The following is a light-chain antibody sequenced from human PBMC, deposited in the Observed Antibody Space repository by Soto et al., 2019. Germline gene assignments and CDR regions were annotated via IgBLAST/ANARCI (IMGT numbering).Light chain of an antibody. CDR3: QQYNSYWT. CDR2: KAS. J-gene: IGKJ1*01. CDR1: QRISSW. Sequence: DIQMTQSPSTLSASVGDRVTITCRASQRISSWLAWYQQKPGKAPKLLIYKASSLESGVPSRFSGSGSGTEFTLTISGPQPDDFATYYCQQYNSYWTFGQGTKVEIK. V-gene: IGKV1-5*03.